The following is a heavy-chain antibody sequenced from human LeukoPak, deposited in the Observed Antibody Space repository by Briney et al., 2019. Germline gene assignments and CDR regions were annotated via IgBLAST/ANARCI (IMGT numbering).Heavy chain of an antibody. J-gene: IGHJ3*02. CDR3: ARVRPALRVVDAFDI. D-gene: IGHD3-3*01. V-gene: IGHV3-30*04. CDR1: GFTFSSYA. CDR2: ISYDGSNE. Sequence: GGSLRLSCAASGFTFSSYAMHWDRQAPGKGLEWVAVISYDGSNEYYADSVKGRFTISRDNSKNTLYLQMNSLRAEDTAVYYCARVRPALRVVDAFDIWGQGTMVTVSS.